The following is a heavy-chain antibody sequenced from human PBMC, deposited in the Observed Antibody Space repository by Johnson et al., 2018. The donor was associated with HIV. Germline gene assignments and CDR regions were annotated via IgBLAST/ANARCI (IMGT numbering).Heavy chain of an antibody. CDR2: ISYDGSEK. CDR3: AREKASEFRELFHKKDASDI. J-gene: IGHJ3*02. D-gene: IGHD3-10*01. CDR1: GFTFSSYG. Sequence: QVQLVESGGGVVQPGRSLRLSCAASGFTFSSYGMHWVRQAPGKGLEWVAVISYDGSEKYYADAVTGRFTISRDNSKDTLYLQMNSLRVEDTAVYYCAREKASEFRELFHKKDASDIWGQGTMVTVSS. V-gene: IGHV3-30*19.